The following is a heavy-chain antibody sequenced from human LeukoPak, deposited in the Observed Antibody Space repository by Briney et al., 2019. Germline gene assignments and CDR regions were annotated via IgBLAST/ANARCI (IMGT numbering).Heavy chain of an antibody. V-gene: IGHV1-18*01. CDR3: ARAAGSGSIGYMDV. CDR1: GYTFTSYG. Sequence: ASVKVSCKASGYTFTSYGISWVRQAPGQGPEWMGWISAYNGNTNYAQKLQGRVTMTTDTSTSTAYMELRSLRSDDTAVYYCARAAGSGSIGYMDVWGKGTTVTISS. J-gene: IGHJ6*03. CDR2: ISAYNGNT. D-gene: IGHD3-10*01.